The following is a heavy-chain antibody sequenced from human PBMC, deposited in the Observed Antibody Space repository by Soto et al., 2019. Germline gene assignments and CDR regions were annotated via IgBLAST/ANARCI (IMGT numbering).Heavy chain of an antibody. CDR1: GGSISSSSYY. CDR2: IYYSGST. J-gene: IGHJ4*02. D-gene: IGHD2-15*01. Sequence: QLQLQESGPGLVKPSETLSLTCTVSGGSISSSSYYWGWIRQPPGKGLEWIGSIYYSGSTYYNPSLKSRVTISVDTSKNQSSLKLSSVTAADTAVYYCAREDCSGGSCYSRFDYWGQGTLVTVSS. V-gene: IGHV4-39*02. CDR3: AREDCSGGSCYSRFDY.